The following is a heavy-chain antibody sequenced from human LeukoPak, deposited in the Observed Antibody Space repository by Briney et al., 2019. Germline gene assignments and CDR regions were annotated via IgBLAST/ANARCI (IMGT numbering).Heavy chain of an antibody. CDR3: ARDQSGDFDY. Sequence: ASVKVSCKASGYTFTGYYMHWVRQAPGQGLEWMGRINPNSGGTNYAQKLQGRVTMTTDTSTSTAYMELRSLRSDDTAVYYCARDQSGDFDYWGQGTLSPSPQ. D-gene: IGHD3-10*01. CDR1: GYTFTGYY. CDR2: INPNSGGT. J-gene: IGHJ4*02. V-gene: IGHV1-2*06.